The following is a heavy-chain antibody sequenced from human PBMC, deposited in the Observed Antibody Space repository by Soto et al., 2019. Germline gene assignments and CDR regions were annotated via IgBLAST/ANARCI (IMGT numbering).Heavy chain of an antibody. Sequence: QVQLVQSGAEVKKPGSSVKVSCETSGGTLSSYTINWVRQAPGQGLEWMGGIIPIFGTANYAQKFQGRVTITADESTSTVYMGLSSLRSEDTAVYSCAVRGYRFGYEDYWGQGTLVTVSS. V-gene: IGHV1-69*01. CDR3: AVRGYRFGYEDY. J-gene: IGHJ4*02. CDR1: GGTLSSYT. D-gene: IGHD5-18*01. CDR2: IIPIFGTA.